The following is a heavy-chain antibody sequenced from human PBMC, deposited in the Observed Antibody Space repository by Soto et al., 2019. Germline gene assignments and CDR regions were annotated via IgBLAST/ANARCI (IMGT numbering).Heavy chain of an antibody. D-gene: IGHD6-6*01. Sequence: NPSETLSLTCTVSGGSISSYYWSWIRQPPGKGLGWIGYIYYSGSTNYNPSLKSRVTISVDTSKNQFSLKLSSVTAADTAVYYCARDQVIAARRRYYGMDVWGQGTTVTVSS. CDR1: GGSISSYY. CDR3: ARDQVIAARRRYYGMDV. CDR2: IYYSGST. J-gene: IGHJ6*02. V-gene: IGHV4-59*01.